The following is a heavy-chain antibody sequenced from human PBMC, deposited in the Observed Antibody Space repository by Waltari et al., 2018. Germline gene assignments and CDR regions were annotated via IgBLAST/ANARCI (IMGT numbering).Heavy chain of an antibody. CDR3: ARDAPAAAAGTEDAFDI. D-gene: IGHD6-13*01. CDR1: GFTFSSYS. Sequence: EVQLVESGGGLVKPGGSLRLSCAASGFTFSSYSMNWVRQAPGKGLEWVSSISSSSSYIYYADSVKGRFTISRDNAKNSLYLKMNSLRAEDTAVYYCARDAPAAAAGTEDAFDIWGQGTMVTVSS. V-gene: IGHV3-21*03. CDR2: ISSSSSYI. J-gene: IGHJ3*02.